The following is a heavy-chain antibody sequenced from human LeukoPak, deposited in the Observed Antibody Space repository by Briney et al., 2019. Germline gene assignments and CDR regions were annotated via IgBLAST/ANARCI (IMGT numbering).Heavy chain of an antibody. CDR2: IKSKTDGGTT. CDR1: GFTFSNAW. Sequence: GGSLRISCAASGFTFSNAWMSWVRQAPGKGLEWVVRIKSKTDGGTTDYAAPVKGRFTISSDDSKNTLYLQMNSLRAEDTAVYYCANSGQHYGSGSYLSGSDYWGQGTLVTVSS. CDR3: ANSGQHYGSGSYLSGSDY. D-gene: IGHD3-10*01. V-gene: IGHV3-15*01. J-gene: IGHJ4*02.